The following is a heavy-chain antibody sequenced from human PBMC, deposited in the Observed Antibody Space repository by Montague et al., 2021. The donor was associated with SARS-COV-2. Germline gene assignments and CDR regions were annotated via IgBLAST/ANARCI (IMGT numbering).Heavy chain of an antibody. D-gene: IGHD1-26*01. CDR1: GFTFSSYA. Sequence: SLRLSCAASGFTFSSYAMHGVRQAPGKGLEWVAVISYDGSNKYYADSVKGRFTISRDNSKNMLYLQMNSLRAEDTAVYYCARGYGGSYYYFDYWGQGTLVTVSS. CDR3: ARGYGGSYYYFDY. V-gene: IGHV3-30-3*01. CDR2: ISYDGSNK. J-gene: IGHJ4*02.